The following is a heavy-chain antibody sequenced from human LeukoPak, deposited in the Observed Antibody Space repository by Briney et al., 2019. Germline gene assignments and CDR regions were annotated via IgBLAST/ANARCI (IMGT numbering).Heavy chain of an antibody. J-gene: IGHJ5*02. CDR2: ISAYNGNT. CDR3: ARTVGATDYVNWFDP. D-gene: IGHD1-26*01. CDR1: GYTFTSYG. V-gene: IGHV1-18*01. Sequence: ASVKVSCKASGYTFTSYGISWVRQAPGQGLEWMGWISAYNGNTNYAQKLQGRVTMTRDTSTSTVYMELSSLRSEDTAVYYCARTVGATDYVNWFDPWGQGTLVTVSS.